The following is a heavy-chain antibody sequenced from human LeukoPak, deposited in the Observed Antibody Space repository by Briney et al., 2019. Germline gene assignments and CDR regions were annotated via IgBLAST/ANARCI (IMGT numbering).Heavy chain of an antibody. CDR2: ISAYNGNT. Sequence: GASVKVSCKASGYTFTSYGISWVRQAPGQGLEWMGWISAYNGNTNYAQKLQGRVTMTTDTSTSTAYMELRSLRSDDTAVYYCARTLIWLRSPNSSKEDYFDYWGQGTLVTVSS. J-gene: IGHJ4*02. CDR1: GYTFTSYG. CDR3: ARTLIWLRSPNSSKEDYFDY. V-gene: IGHV1-18*01. D-gene: IGHD3/OR15-3a*01.